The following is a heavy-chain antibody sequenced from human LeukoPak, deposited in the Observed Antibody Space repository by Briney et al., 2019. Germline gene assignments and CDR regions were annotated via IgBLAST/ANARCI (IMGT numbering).Heavy chain of an antibody. J-gene: IGHJ6*02. CDR2: ISGSGGST. Sequence: PGGSLRLSCAASGFAFSSYAMSWVRQAPGKGLEWVSAISGSGGSTYYADSVKGRFTISRDNSKNTLYLQMNSLRAEDTAVYYCAKVLACSSTSCYSTWGGYYYYGMDVWGQGTTVTVSS. CDR3: AKVLACSSTSCYSTWGGYYYYGMDV. V-gene: IGHV3-23*01. D-gene: IGHD2-2*02. CDR1: GFAFSSYA.